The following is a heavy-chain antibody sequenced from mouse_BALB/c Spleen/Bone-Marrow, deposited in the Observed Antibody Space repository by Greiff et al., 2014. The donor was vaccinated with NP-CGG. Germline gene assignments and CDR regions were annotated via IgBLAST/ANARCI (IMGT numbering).Heavy chain of an antibody. Sequence: QVQLKESGAELARPGASVKMSCKASGYTFTSYTIHWVKQRPGQGLEWIGYINPSSGYTNYNQKFKDKATLTADTSSSTAYTQLSSLTSEDSAVYYCARGGLRLPYAMDYWGQGTSVTVSS. D-gene: IGHD1-2*01. CDR3: ARGGLRLPYAMDY. CDR2: INPSSGYT. J-gene: IGHJ4*01. CDR1: GYTFTSYT. V-gene: IGHV1-4*01.